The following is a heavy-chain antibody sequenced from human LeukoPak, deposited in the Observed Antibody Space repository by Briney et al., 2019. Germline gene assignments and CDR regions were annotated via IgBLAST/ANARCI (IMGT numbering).Heavy chain of an antibody. CDR1: GYTFTGYY. CDR2: INPNSGGT. Sequence: ASVKVSCKASGYTFTGYYMHWVRQAPGQGLEWMGWINPNSGGTNYAQKFQGRVTMTRDTSISTAYTELSRLRSDDTAVYYCARIWGSSTSCYDCWFDPWGQGTLVTVSS. D-gene: IGHD2-2*01. V-gene: IGHV1-2*02. J-gene: IGHJ5*02. CDR3: ARIWGSSTSCYDCWFDP.